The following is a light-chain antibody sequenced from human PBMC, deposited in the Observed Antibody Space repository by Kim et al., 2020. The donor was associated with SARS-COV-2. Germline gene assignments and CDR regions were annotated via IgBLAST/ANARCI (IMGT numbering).Light chain of an antibody. J-gene: IGKJ4*01. CDR2: DAS. Sequence: APGERAAPSCRASQSVSSYLAWYQQKPGQAPRLLIYDASNRATGIPARFSGSGSGTDFTLTISSLEPEDFAVYYCQQRSNWPELTFGGGTKVDIK. V-gene: IGKV3-11*01. CDR1: QSVSSY. CDR3: QQRSNWPELT.